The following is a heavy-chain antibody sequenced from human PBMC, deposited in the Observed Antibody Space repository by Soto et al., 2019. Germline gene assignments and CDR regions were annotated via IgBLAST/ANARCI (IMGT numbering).Heavy chain of an antibody. J-gene: IGHJ4*02. V-gene: IGHV3-48*03. CDR2: ISYTGSTI. CDR1: EFTFSNYE. CDR3: ARGLRNYYDRSGLHY. Sequence: GGSLRLSCVGSEFTFSNYEMNWVRQAPGKGLEWVSYISYTGSTIYYADSVRGRFTISRDNSKNSPYLQMNSLRAEDTAVYYCARGLRNYYDRSGLHYWGQGTLVTVSS. D-gene: IGHD3-22*01.